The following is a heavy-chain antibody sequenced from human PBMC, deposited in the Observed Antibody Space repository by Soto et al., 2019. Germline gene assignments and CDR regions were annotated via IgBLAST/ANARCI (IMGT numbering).Heavy chain of an antibody. Sequence: QVQLVQSGAEVKRSGDSVRISCKASGYTFNSHDINWVRQATGQGPEWLGWMNPNSGNTGYAQKFQGRVTMTRDSSITTAYMDLSSLTSEDTAIDYCAREGLYGSIQDNTFDIWGQGTMVSVSS. CDR2: MNPNSGNT. D-gene: IGHD6-19*01. CDR3: AREGLYGSIQDNTFDI. CDR1: GYTFNSHD. V-gene: IGHV1-8*01. J-gene: IGHJ3*02.